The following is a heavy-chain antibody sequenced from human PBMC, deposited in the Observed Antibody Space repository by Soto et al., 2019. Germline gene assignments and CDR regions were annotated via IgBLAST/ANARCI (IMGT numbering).Heavy chain of an antibody. V-gene: IGHV3-7*01. Sequence: GSLILSCAASGFTFSSYWMSWVRQAPGKGLEWVANIKQDGSEKYYVDSVTGRFTISRDNAKNSLYLQMNSLRAEDTAVYYCARDGETGYLYYYYGMDVRSQGTTVTVPS. CDR2: IKQDGSEK. CDR1: GFTFSSYW. CDR3: ARDGETGYLYYYYGMDV. J-gene: IGHJ6*02. D-gene: IGHD3-9*01.